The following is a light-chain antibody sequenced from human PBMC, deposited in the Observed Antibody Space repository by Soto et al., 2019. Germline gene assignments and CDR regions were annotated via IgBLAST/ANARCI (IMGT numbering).Light chain of an antibody. CDR3: SSYTRSSTLYV. Sequence: QPVLTPPASVSGSTGQSITISCTGTSSDGGGYNYVSWYQQHPGKAPRLMIYDVSNRPSGVSNRFSGSKSANTASLIISGLQAEDEADYYCSSYTRSSTLYVFGTGTKVTVL. CDR2: DVS. V-gene: IGLV2-14*01. J-gene: IGLJ1*01. CDR1: SSDGGGYNY.